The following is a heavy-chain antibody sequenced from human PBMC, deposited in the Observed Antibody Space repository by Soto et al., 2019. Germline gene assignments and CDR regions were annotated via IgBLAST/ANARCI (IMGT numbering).Heavy chain of an antibody. V-gene: IGHV3-48*02. CDR1: GFTLNNYN. CDR2: ISSSSSIL. CDR3: ARTRPIDY. Sequence: GGSLRLSCAASGFTLNNYNLNWVRQAPGKGLEWFWYISSSSSILYYADSVKGRFTISRDDAKNSLYLHMDSLRDEDTAVYYCARTRPIDYWGRGSLVTVSS. J-gene: IGHJ4*02.